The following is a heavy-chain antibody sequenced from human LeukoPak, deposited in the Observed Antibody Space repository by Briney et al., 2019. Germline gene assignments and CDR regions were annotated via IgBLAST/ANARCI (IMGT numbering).Heavy chain of an antibody. CDR2: INPSGGST. Sequence: ASVKVSCKASGYTFTSYYMHWVRQAPGQGLEWMGIINPSGGSTSYAQKFQGRVTMTRDMSTSTVYMELSSLRSEDTAVYYCARDRERYYYYMDVWGKGTTVTVSS. D-gene: IGHD1-1*01. CDR3: ARDRERYYYYMDV. CDR1: GYTFTSYY. J-gene: IGHJ6*03. V-gene: IGHV1-46*01.